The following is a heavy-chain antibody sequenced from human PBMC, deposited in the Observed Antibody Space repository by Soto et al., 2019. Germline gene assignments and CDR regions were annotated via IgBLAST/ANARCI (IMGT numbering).Heavy chain of an antibody. CDR1: GGSFSGYY. CDR2: INHSGST. Sequence: SETLSLTCAVYGGSFSGYYWSWIRQPPGKGLEWIGEINHSGSTNYNPSLKSRVTISVDTSKNQFSLKLSSVTAADTAVYYCARASNGNYVKWFDPWGQGTLVTVSS. CDR3: ARASNGNYVKWFDP. V-gene: IGHV4-34*01. D-gene: IGHD1-7*01. J-gene: IGHJ5*02.